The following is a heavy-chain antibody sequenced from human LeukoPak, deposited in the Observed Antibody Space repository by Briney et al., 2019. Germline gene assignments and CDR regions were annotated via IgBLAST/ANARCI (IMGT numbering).Heavy chain of an antibody. V-gene: IGHV3-30*03. D-gene: IGHD3-16*01. Sequence: PGRSLRLSCAASGFTFSSYGMHWVRQAPGKGLEWVAVISYDGNNKYHVDSVKGRFTISRDNSKNTLYLQMNSLRAEDTAVYYCARAGAYHFDNWGQGTLVTVSS. CDR2: ISYDGNNK. CDR3: ARAGAYHFDN. CDR1: GFTFSSYG. J-gene: IGHJ4*02.